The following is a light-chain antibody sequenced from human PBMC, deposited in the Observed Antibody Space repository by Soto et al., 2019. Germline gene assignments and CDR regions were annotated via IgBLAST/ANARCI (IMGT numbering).Light chain of an antibody. V-gene: IGKV1-5*01. CDR2: DAS. J-gene: IGKJ1*01. CDR3: QQYNSYSEK. Sequence: DIQMTQSPSTLSGSVGDRGTITCRARQTISSSLAWYQQKPGKAPQLLIYDASSLKSGVPSRFSGSGSGTEFHLTISSLQPDAVATYYCQQYNSYSEKFGQGTKVDIK. CDR1: QTISSS.